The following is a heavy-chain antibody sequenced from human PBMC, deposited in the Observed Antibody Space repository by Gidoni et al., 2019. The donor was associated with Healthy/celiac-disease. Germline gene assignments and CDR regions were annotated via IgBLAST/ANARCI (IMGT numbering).Heavy chain of an antibody. D-gene: IGHD2-8*02. V-gene: IGHV4-39*01. J-gene: IGHJ1*01. CDR3: ASVYCTGGVCYSYFQH. CDR2: IYYSGST. Sequence: QLQLQESGPGLVKPSETLSLTCTVSGGSTSSSSYYWGWIRQPPGKGLEWIGSIYYSGSTYYNPSLKSRVTISVDTSKNQFSLKLSSVTAADTAVYYCASVYCTGGVCYSYFQHWGQGTLVTVSS. CDR1: GGSTSSSSYY.